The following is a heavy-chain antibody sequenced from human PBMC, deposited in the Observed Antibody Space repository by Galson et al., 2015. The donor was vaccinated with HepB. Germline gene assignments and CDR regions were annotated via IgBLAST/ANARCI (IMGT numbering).Heavy chain of an antibody. CDR1: GFTFSSYA. D-gene: IGHD3-22*01. CDR3: ARDPSRYYYDSSGYEVDY. J-gene: IGHJ4*02. CDR2: ISYDGSSK. Sequence: SLRLSCAASGFTFSSYAMHWVRQAPGKGLERVAVISYDGSSKYYADSVKGRFTISRDNSKNTLYLQMNSLRAEDTAVYYCARDPSRYYYDSSGYEVDYWGQGTLVTVSS. V-gene: IGHV3-30*04.